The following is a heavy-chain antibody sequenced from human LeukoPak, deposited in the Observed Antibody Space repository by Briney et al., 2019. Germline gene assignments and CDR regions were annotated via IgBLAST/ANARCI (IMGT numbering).Heavy chain of an antibody. J-gene: IGHJ6*04. Sequence: ASVKVSCKASGGTFSSYAISWVRPAPGQGLEWMGGIIPIFGTANYAQKFQGRVTITADESTSTAYMELSSLRSEDTAVYYCATDPYYYDSSGYYVLPVSGIDVWGKGTTVTVSS. CDR1: GGTFSSYA. V-gene: IGHV1-69*13. CDR2: IIPIFGTA. D-gene: IGHD3-22*01. CDR3: ATDPYYYDSSGYYVLPVSGIDV.